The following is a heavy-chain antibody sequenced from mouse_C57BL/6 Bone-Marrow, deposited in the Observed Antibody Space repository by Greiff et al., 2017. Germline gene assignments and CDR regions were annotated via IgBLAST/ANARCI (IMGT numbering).Heavy chain of an antibody. CDR2: IDPSDSYT. CDR1: GYTFTSYW. J-gene: IGHJ1*03. D-gene: IGHD1-1*01. V-gene: IGHV1-69*01. Sequence: QVQLQQPGAELVMPGASVKLSCKASGYTFTSYWMHWVKQRPGQGLEWIGEIDPSDSYTNYNQKFKGKSTLTVDKSLRTAYMQLSSLTSEDSAVYYCARGYYYGSSPWYFDVWGTGTTVTVSS. CDR3: ARGYYYGSSPWYFDV.